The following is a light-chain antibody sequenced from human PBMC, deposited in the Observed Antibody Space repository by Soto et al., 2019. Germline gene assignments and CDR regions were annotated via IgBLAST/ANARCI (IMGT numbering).Light chain of an antibody. Sequence: DIQMTQSPSSVSASVGDRVTITYRASQGISNWLAWYQQQPGKAPKLLISSAYTLQSGVPSRFSGGGSGTHFTLIISSLQPEDFATYYCQQTNTFLPLTFGGGTKVEIK. CDR1: QGISNW. J-gene: IGKJ4*01. CDR3: QQTNTFLPLT. V-gene: IGKV1-12*01. CDR2: SAY.